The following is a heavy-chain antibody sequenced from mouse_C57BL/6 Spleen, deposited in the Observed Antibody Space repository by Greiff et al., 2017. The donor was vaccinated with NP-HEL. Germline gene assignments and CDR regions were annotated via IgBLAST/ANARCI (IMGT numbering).Heavy chain of an antibody. CDR2: INPSTGGT. CDR1: GYSFTGYY. V-gene: IGHV1-42*01. D-gene: IGHD2-1*01. CDR3: ARMVTTLYYYAMDY. Sequence: VQLQQSGPELVKPGASVKISCKASGYSFTGYYMNWVKQSPEKSLEWIGEINPSTGGTTYNQKFKAKATLTADKSSSTAYMQLKSLTSEDSAVYYCARMVTTLYYYAMDYWGQGTSVTVSS. J-gene: IGHJ4*01.